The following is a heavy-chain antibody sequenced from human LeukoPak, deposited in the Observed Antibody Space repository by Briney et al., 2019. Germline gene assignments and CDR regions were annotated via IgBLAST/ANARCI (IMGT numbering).Heavy chain of an antibody. CDR3: ARVPYSSSANFDY. CDR1: GFTFSRYS. Sequence: PGGSLRLSCAASGFTFSRYSMNWVRQAPGKGLEWVSSISISSNYIYYPDSLKGRFTISRDNAKNSLYLQMNSLRAEDTAVYYCARVPYSSSANFDYWGQGTLVTVSS. CDR2: ISISSNYI. V-gene: IGHV3-21*01. J-gene: IGHJ4*02. D-gene: IGHD6-6*01.